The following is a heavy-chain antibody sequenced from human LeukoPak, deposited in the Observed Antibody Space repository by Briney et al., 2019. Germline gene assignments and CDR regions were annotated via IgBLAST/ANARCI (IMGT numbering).Heavy chain of an antibody. CDR1: GYTFTSYG. J-gene: IGHJ5*02. V-gene: IGHV1-18*01. CDR2: INTYNGYT. D-gene: IGHD3-10*01. CDR3: AGDLSQGYGSGSFSS. Sequence: ASVRVSCKASGYTFTSYGISWVRQAPGQGLEWMGRINTYNGYTKYTQKFQGRVTMTTDTSTSTAYMELRSLRSDDTAVFYCAGDLSQGYGSGSFSSWGQGTLVTVSS.